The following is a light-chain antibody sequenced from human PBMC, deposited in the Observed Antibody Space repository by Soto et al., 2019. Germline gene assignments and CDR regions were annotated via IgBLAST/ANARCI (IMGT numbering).Light chain of an antibody. Sequence: EVVMTQSPATLSVSPGERATLSCRASQGINRNLAWYHHKPGQAPRPLIYAVFTRATGIPGRFSGGWSGTKFTLTINGLQSEDFGLYYCHQYNNWPRTFGQGTKVDIK. CDR2: AVF. V-gene: IGKV3-15*01. CDR3: HQYNNWPRT. CDR1: QGINRN. J-gene: IGKJ1*01.